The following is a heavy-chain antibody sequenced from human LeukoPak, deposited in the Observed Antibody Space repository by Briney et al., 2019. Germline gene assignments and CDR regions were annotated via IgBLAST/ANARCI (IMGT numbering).Heavy chain of an antibody. Sequence: GGSLRLSCAASGFTFSSYGMHWVRQAPGKGLEWVAVIWYDGSNKYYTDSVKGRFTISRDNSKNTLFLEMNSLRPEDTAVYYCAQKWGQGTADTGNYFDSWGQGTLVTVSS. D-gene: IGHD1-14*01. CDR1: GFTFSSYG. J-gene: IGHJ4*02. CDR2: IWYDGSNK. CDR3: AQKWGQGTADTGNYFDS. V-gene: IGHV3-30*02.